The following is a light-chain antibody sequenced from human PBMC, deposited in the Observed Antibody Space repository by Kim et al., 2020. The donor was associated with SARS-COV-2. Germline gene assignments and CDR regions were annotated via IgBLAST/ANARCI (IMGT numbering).Light chain of an antibody. Sequence: ELTQPPSASGTPGQRVTISCSGSNSDIGSNTVTWYQQFPGTTPKLLIYSNVQRPSGVPDRFSGSKSGTSASLAISGLQSEDEADYYCASWDDSLSCWVFGGGTQLTVL. J-gene: IGLJ3*02. CDR1: NSDIGSNT. CDR2: SNV. CDR3: ASWDDSLSCWV. V-gene: IGLV1-44*01.